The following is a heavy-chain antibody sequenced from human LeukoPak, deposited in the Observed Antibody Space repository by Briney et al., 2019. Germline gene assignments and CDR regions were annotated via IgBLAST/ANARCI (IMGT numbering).Heavy chain of an antibody. Sequence: SETLSLTCTVSGGSISSSGYYWNWIRQPPGKGLEWIGEINHSGSTNYIPSLKSRVTISVDTSKNQFSLKLSSVTAADTAVYYCARGSKMLGYNWFDPWGQGTLVTVSS. CDR3: ARGSKMLGYNWFDP. D-gene: IGHD1-26*01. CDR2: INHSGST. CDR1: GGSISSSGYY. J-gene: IGHJ5*02. V-gene: IGHV4-39*07.